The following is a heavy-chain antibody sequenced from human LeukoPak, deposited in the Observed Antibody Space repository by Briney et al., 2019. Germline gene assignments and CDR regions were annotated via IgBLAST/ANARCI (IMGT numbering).Heavy chain of an antibody. J-gene: IGHJ3*02. V-gene: IGHV5-51*01. CDR1: GYIFTTNW. D-gene: IGHD3-22*01. Sequence: GESLKISCKGSGYIFTTNWIAWVRQMPGKGLEWMGIIYPAYSDTRYSPSFQGQVTISADKSISTASLQRSSLGASDTAIYYCARYHSNSSGYYALDIWGQGTMVTVSS. CDR2: IYPAYSDT. CDR3: ARYHSNSSGYYALDI.